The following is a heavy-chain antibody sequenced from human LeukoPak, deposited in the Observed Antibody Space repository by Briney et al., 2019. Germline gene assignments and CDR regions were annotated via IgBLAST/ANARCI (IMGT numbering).Heavy chain of an antibody. V-gene: IGHV4-38-2*01. CDR3: ASATASRDSLYYFDY. CDR2: IYQSGST. CDR1: GSSISSGYY. D-gene: IGHD2-15*01. J-gene: IGHJ4*02. Sequence: SETLSLTCAVSGSSISSGYYWGWIRQPPGKGLEWIGSIYQSGSTYYNPSLKSRVTISVDTSKNQFSLKLTSVTAADTAIYHCASATASRDSLYYFDYWGQGTLVTVSS.